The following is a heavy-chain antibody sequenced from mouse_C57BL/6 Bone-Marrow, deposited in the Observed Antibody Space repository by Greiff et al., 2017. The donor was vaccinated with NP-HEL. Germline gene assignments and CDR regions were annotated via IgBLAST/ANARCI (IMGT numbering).Heavy chain of an antibody. J-gene: IGHJ4*01. Sequence: VQLQQSGAELARPGASVKMSCKASGYTFTSYTMHWVKQRPGQGLEWIGYINPSSGYTKYNQKFKDKATLTADKSSSTAYMQLSSLTSEDSAVYYCARGYDYAYYAMDYWGQGTSVTVSS. D-gene: IGHD2-4*01. CDR3: ARGYDYAYYAMDY. V-gene: IGHV1-4*01. CDR1: GYTFTSYT. CDR2: INPSSGYT.